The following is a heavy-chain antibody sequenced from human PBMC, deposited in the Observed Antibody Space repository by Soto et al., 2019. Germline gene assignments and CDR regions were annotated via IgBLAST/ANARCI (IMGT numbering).Heavy chain of an antibody. CDR3: ARVGGRSGGSSSWYGYFDL. CDR1: GFTFSSYW. J-gene: IGHJ2*01. Sequence: EVQLVESGGGLVQPGGSLRLSCAASGFTFSSYWMHWVRQAPGKGLVWVSRINSDGSSTSYADSVKGRFTISRDNAKNTLYLQMNSLRAEDTAVYYCARVGGRSGGSSSWYGYFDLWGRGTLVTVSS. D-gene: IGHD6-13*01. V-gene: IGHV3-74*01. CDR2: INSDGSST.